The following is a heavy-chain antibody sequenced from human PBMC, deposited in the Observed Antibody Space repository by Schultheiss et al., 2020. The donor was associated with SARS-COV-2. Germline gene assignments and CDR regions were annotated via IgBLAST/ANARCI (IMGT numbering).Heavy chain of an antibody. V-gene: IGHV4-34*01. J-gene: IGHJ3*01. CDR1: GGSFSGYY. Sequence: SETLSLTCAVYGGSFSGYYWCWIRQPPGKGLERIGDINHSGSTNYNPSLKSRVTISVDTSKNQFSLMLSSVTAADTAVYYCSSGRPVVRGVRAFDFWGQGTMVTVSS. CDR2: INHSGST. CDR3: SSGRPVVRGVRAFDF. D-gene: IGHD3-10*01.